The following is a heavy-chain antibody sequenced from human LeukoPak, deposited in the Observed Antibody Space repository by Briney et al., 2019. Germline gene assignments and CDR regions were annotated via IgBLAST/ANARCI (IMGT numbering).Heavy chain of an antibody. J-gene: IGHJ5*02. CDR1: GGSISSSSYY. D-gene: IGHD3-9*01. CDR2: IYYSGST. Sequence: SGTLSLTCTVSGGSISSSSYYWGWIRQPPGKGLEWIGSIYYSGSTYYNPSLKSRVTISVDTSKNQFSLKLSSVTAADTAVYYCARGGLTGYYHSSGNWFDPWGQGTLVTVSS. CDR3: ARGGLTGYYHSSGNWFDP. V-gene: IGHV4-39*07.